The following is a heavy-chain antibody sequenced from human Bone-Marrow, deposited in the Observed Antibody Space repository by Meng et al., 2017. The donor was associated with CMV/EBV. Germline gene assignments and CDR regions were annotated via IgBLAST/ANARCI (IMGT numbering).Heavy chain of an antibody. J-gene: IGHJ6*01. Sequence: SETLSLTCAVYGGSFSGYYWSWIRQPPGKGLEWIGEINHSGSTNYNPSLKSRVTISVDTSKNQFSLKLSSVTAADTAVYYCASARGGPYTWNLRGGYYYGMDVWGQGTTVTGSS. CDR1: GGSFSGYY. V-gene: IGHV4-34*01. CDR2: INHSGST. D-gene: IGHD1-20*01. CDR3: ASARGGPYTWNLRGGYYYGMDV.